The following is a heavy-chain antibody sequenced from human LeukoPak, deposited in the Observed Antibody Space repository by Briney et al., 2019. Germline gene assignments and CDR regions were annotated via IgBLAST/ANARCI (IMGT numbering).Heavy chain of an antibody. CDR3: ARDFRGLSWYFDY. V-gene: IGHV3-30*02. J-gene: IGHJ4*02. Sequence: GGSLRLSCAASGFTFSSYGMHWVRQAPGKGLEWVAFIRYDGSNKYYADSVKGRFTISRDNAKNSLYLQMNSLRAEDTAVYYCARDFRGLSWYFDYWGQGTLVTVSS. CDR2: IRYDGSNK. D-gene: IGHD3-10*01. CDR1: GFTFSSYG.